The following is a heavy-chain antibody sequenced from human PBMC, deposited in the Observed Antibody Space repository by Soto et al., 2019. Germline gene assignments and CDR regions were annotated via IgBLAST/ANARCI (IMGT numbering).Heavy chain of an antibody. CDR2: ISNDGSKK. J-gene: IGHJ4*02. V-gene: IGHV3-30*03. D-gene: IGHD6-19*01. CDR1: GFAFTNYG. CDR3: XXXVXXXXGLGLGY. Sequence: QVQVVESGGGVVQPGTSLRLSCAASGFAFTNYGIHWVRQAPGXGLEWVAHISNDGSKKFYGDSVKGRFTISRDNSENTVYLQMTSLRPXXTAVXXCXXXVXXXXGLGLGYWGQGTLVTVSS.